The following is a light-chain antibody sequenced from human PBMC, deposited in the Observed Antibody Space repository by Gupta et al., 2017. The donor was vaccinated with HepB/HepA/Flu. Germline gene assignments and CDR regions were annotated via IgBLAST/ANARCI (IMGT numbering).Light chain of an antibody. J-gene: IGKJ2*01. CDR1: QSVSSSY. V-gene: IGKV3-20*01. CDR2: GAS. CDR3: QQDGSSPFN. Sequence: EIVLTQSPGTLSLSPGERATLSCRASQSVSSSYLAWYQQKPGQAPRLLIYGASSRATGIPDRFSGSGSGTDFTFTISRLEPEDFAVYYCQQDGSSPFNFGQGTKVEIK.